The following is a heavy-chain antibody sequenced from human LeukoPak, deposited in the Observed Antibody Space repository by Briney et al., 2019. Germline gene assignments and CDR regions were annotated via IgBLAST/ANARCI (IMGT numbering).Heavy chain of an antibody. Sequence: GGSLRLSCAASGFPFSSYWMSWVRQAPGKGLEWVANIKQDGSDKYYVDSVKGRFSIPRDNAKNSLYLQLNSLRADDTAVYYCARLTGTTGFDYWGQGTLVTVTS. CDR1: GFPFSSYW. J-gene: IGHJ4*02. CDR3: ARLTGTTGFDY. D-gene: IGHD1-1*01. CDR2: IKQDGSDK. V-gene: IGHV3-7*01.